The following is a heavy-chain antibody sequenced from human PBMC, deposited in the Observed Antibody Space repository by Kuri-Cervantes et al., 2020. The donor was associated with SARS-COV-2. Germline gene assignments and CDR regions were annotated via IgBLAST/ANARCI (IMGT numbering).Heavy chain of an antibody. V-gene: IGHV3-35*01. CDR1: GFTFSNSD. J-gene: IGHJ4*02. CDR2: VSWNGSRT. D-gene: IGHD4-11*01. Sequence: GESLKISCAASGFTFSNSDVNWVHQAPGKGLEWVSGVSWNGSRTHYADSVKGRFIISRDNSKNTLYLQMNSLRAEDTAVYYCARLTVTTAIDGDYWGQGTLVTVSS. CDR3: ARLTVTTAIDGDY.